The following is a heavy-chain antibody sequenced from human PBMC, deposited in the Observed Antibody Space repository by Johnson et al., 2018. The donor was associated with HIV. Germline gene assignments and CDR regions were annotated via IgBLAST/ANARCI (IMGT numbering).Heavy chain of an antibody. Sequence: VQLVESGGGVVQPGRSLRLSCAASGFTFSNYGMHWVRQAPGKGLEWVAVMSYDGSNKYYADSVKGRFTISRDNSKNTLYLQMNSLRPEDTAVYYCARSGRPLVVVTAYDAFDVWGQGTMVTVSS. CDR2: MSYDGSNK. D-gene: IGHD2-15*01. J-gene: IGHJ3*01. CDR1: GFTFSNYG. V-gene: IGHV3-30*19. CDR3: ARSGRPLVVVTAYDAFDV.